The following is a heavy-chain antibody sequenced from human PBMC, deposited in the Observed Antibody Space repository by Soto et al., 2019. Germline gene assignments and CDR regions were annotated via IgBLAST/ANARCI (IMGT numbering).Heavy chain of an antibody. Sequence: PGESMKISCRGAGYSFTSYGVGWVRQMPGKGLEWMGIIYPGDSDTRYSPSFQGQVTISADKSISTAYLQWSSLKASDTAMYYCARSEYFYYDFWSGYYYFDYWGQGTLVTVSS. J-gene: IGHJ4*02. CDR2: IYPGDSDT. CDR3: ARSEYFYYDFWSGYYYFDY. V-gene: IGHV5-51*01. CDR1: GYSFTSYG. D-gene: IGHD3-3*01.